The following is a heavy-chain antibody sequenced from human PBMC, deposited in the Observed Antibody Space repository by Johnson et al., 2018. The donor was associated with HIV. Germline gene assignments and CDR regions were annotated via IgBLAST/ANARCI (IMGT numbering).Heavy chain of an antibody. CDR3: ARVRGGRENAFDI. Sequence: QVQLVESGGGVVQPGGSLRLSCAASGFTFRSYAMHWVRQAPGKGLEWVGVISYDGSNNFYADSVKVRFTISRDNSKNTMSRQMNSPRVEDTAVYYCARVRGGRENAFDIWGQGTMVTVSS. D-gene: IGHD1-26*01. CDR2: ISYDGSNN. J-gene: IGHJ3*02. CDR1: GFTFRSYA. V-gene: IGHV3-30*03.